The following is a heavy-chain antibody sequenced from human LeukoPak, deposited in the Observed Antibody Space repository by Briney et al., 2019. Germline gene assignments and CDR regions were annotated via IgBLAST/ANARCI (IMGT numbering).Heavy chain of an antibody. CDR2: ISYDGSNK. D-gene: IGHD3-3*01. J-gene: IGHJ6*02. CDR3: AKAPEYDFWSGYHLNYYYGMDV. V-gene: IGHV3-30*18. Sequence: GGSLRLSCAASGVTFSSYGMHWVRQAPGKGLEWVAVISYDGSNKYYADSVKGRFTISRDNSKNTLYLQMNSLRAEDTAVYYCAKAPEYDFWSGYHLNYYYGMDVWGQGTTVTVSS. CDR1: GVTFSSYG.